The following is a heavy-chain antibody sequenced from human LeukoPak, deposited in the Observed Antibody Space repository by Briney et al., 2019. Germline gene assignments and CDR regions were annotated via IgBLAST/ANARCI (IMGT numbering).Heavy chain of an antibody. J-gene: IGHJ5*02. V-gene: IGHV4-30-4*01. D-gene: IGHD2-8*01. Sequence: SQTLSLTCTVSSGSISSGDYYWSWIRQPPGKGLEWIGYIYYSGSTYYNPSLKSRVTISVDTSKNQFSLKLSSVTAADTAVYYCATLPLDLLYYDPWGQGTLVTVSS. CDR1: SGSISSGDYY. CDR3: ATLPLDLLYYDP. CDR2: IYYSGST.